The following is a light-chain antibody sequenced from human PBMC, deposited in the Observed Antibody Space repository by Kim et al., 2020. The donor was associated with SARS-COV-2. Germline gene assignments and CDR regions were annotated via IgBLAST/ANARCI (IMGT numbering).Light chain of an antibody. Sequence: QSALTQPRSVSGSPGQSVTISCTGTSNDVGGYNYVSWFQQHPGKAPKLIIHDVSERPSGVPDRFSGSKSGNTASLTVSGLQAGDDADYYCCSYARNFTLIFGRGTKLTVL. CDR2: DVS. CDR1: SNDVGGYNY. V-gene: IGLV2-11*01. J-gene: IGLJ2*01. CDR3: CSYARNFTLI.